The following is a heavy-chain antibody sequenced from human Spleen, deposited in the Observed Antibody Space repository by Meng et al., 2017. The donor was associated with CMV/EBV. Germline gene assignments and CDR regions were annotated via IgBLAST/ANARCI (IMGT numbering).Heavy chain of an antibody. J-gene: IGHJ4*02. CDR3: ARQLIPATPLDF. CDR1: GYSFNTYG. D-gene: IGHD2-15*01. CDR2: IGAYKGNT. V-gene: IGHV1-18*04. Sequence: CKSSGYSFNTYGISWVRQAPGQGLEWLAWIGAYKGNTNYAQKFQDRVTLTIETSTSTAYMELRSLRLDDTAVYYCARQLIPATPLDFWGQGTLVTVSS.